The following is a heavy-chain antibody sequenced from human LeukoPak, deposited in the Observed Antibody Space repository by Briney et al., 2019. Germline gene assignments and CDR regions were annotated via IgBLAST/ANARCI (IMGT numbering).Heavy chain of an antibody. J-gene: IGHJ4*02. CDR1: GRSFSVYY. Sequence: KTSETLSLTCALYGRSFSVYYCSWIRQPPERGLEWIGEIIHMGSTNYNRTLKRRVTLPVDTSKNKFSLKLSFVTAAETAVYYCARGVGDSSGWYGNFDYWGQGTLVTVSS. CDR2: IIHMGST. D-gene: IGHD6-19*01. V-gene: IGHV4-34*01. CDR3: ARGVGDSSGWYGNFDY.